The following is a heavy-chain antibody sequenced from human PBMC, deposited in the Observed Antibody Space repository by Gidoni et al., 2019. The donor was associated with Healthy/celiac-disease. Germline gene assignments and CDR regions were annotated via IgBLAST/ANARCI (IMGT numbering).Heavy chain of an antibody. Sequence: EVQLVESGGGLVKPGGSLRLSCAASGFTFSSSSMNWVRQAPGKGLEWVSSISSSSSYIYYADSVKGRFTIARDNAKNSLYLQMNSLRAEDTAVYYCARDLRWELRGLGYWGQGTLVTVSS. CDR2: ISSSSSYI. CDR3: ARDLRWELRGLGY. D-gene: IGHD1-26*01. CDR1: GFTFSSSS. V-gene: IGHV3-21*01. J-gene: IGHJ4*02.